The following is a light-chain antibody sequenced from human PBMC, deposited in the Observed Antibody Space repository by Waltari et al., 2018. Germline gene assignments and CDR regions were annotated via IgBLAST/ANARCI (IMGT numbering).Light chain of an antibody. V-gene: IGKV3-20*01. CDR1: QSVSSTY. CDR2: GAA. J-gene: IGKJ2*02. Sequence: EIVLTQSPVTLPLSPGERVTLSCSASQSVSSTYLAWYQQKPGQAPRLLIYGAANRAAGIPDRFSGSGSGTVFTLTISRLEPEDFAVYYCQYSACSPPSTFGQGTKLEIK. CDR3: QYSACSPPST.